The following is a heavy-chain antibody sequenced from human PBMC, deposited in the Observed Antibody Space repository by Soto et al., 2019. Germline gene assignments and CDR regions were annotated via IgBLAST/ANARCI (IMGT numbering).Heavy chain of an antibody. CDR1: GFTFSSYS. V-gene: IGHV3-21*01. CDR3: ARDGGSSSWYGTRYYYYGMDV. D-gene: IGHD6-13*01. J-gene: IGHJ6*02. CDR2: ISSSSSYI. Sequence: GGSMRLSCAASGFTFSSYSMNWVRQAPGKGLEWVSSISSSSSYIYYADSVKGRFTISRDNAKNSLYLQMNSLRAEDTAVYYCARDGGSSSWYGTRYYYYGMDVWGQGTTVTVSS.